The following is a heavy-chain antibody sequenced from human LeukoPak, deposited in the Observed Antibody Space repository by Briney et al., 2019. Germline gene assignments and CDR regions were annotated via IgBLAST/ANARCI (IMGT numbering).Heavy chain of an antibody. D-gene: IGHD3-3*01. CDR3: ARRKVLSVARSLDF. CDR2: ISGTTDTI. J-gene: IGHJ4*02. CDR1: GFTFSSFT. Sequence: PGGSLRLSCAATGFTFSSFTMNWVRQAPGKGLEWVSSISGTTDTIYYADSVKGRFTISRNNANNSVSLQMNSLRAEDTAVYCCARRKVLSVARSLDFGGQGTLVTVSS. V-gene: IGHV3-48*04.